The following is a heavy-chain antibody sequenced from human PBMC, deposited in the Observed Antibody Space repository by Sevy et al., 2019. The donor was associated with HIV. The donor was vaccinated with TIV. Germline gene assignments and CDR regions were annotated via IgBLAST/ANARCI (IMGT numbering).Heavy chain of an antibody. V-gene: IGHV3-7*01. CDR2: IKQDGSEK. J-gene: IGHJ4*02. D-gene: IGHD6-6*01. Sequence: GGSLRLSCAASGFTFSSYWMSWVRQAPGKGLEWVPNIKQDGSEKYYVDSVKGRFTISRDNAKNSLYLQMNSLRAEDTAVYYCAREGWDSSSSGGFDYWGQGTLVTVSS. CDR3: AREGWDSSSSGGFDY. CDR1: GFTFSSYW.